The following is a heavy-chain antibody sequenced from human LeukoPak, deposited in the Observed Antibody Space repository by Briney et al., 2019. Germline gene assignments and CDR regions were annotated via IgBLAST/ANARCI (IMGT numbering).Heavy chain of an antibody. CDR2: IYYRSKWYN. CDR3: ARGNGYTYGSYYFDY. Sequence: SQTLSLTCAISGDSLSSNSAAWNWIRQSPSRGLEWLGSIYYRSKWYNEHAESVKSRITVNPDTSKNQFSLQLNSVTPEDTAVYFCARGNGYTYGSYYFDYWGQGTLVTVSS. V-gene: IGHV6-1*01. CDR1: GDSLSSNSAA. D-gene: IGHD5-18*01. J-gene: IGHJ4*02.